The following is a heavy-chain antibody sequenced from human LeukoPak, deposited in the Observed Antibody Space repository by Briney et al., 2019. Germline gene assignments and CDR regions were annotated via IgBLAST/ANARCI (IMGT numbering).Heavy chain of an antibody. Sequence: GGSLRLSCAVSGFTFSDFWMSWVRQAPGKGLGWVANIKQDGSEKYYVDSVKGRFTISRDNAKNSLYLQMNSLRAEDTAVYYCARGGTSPAGYWGQGALVTVSS. J-gene: IGHJ4*02. CDR2: IKQDGSEK. CDR3: ARGGTSPAGY. D-gene: IGHD2-15*01. V-gene: IGHV3-7*01. CDR1: GFTFSDFW.